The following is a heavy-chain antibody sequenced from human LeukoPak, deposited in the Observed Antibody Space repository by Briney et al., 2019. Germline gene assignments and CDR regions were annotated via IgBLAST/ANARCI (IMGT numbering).Heavy chain of an antibody. CDR2: INPNSGDT. D-gene: IGHD6-6*01. Sequence: ASVKVSCKASGYTFTGYHMHWVRQAPGQGLEWMGRINPNSGDTNYAQEFLGRVTMTRATSISTAYLELSRLRSDDTAVYYCARGSIAARSCIDYWGRGTLVTVSS. V-gene: IGHV1-2*06. J-gene: IGHJ4*02. CDR3: ARGSIAARSCIDY. CDR1: GYTFTGYH.